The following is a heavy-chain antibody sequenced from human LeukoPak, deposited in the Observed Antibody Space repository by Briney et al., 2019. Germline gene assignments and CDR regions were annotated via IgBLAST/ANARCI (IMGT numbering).Heavy chain of an antibody. CDR3: ARFRGRERAFDY. CDR2: ISYDGSNK. D-gene: IGHD3-10*01. J-gene: IGHJ4*02. CDR1: GFTFNSYA. Sequence: GRSLRLSCAASGFTFNSYAMHWVRQAPGKGLEWVAVISYDGSNKYYADSVKGRFTISRDNSKNTLYLQMNSLRAEDTAVYYCARFRGRERAFDYWGQGTLVTVSS. V-gene: IGHV3-30-3*01.